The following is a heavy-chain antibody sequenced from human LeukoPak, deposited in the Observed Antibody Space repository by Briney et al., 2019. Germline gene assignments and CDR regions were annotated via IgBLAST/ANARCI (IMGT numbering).Heavy chain of an antibody. V-gene: IGHV4-30-2*02. CDR2: IYHSGST. Sequence: PSQTLSLTCTVSGGSISSGSYYWSWIRQPPGKGLEWIGYIYHSGSTYYNPSLKSRVTISVDTSKNQFSLKLSSVTAADTAVYYCASGFIRDFWSGYYPFYWGQGTLVTVSS. J-gene: IGHJ4*02. CDR1: GGSISSGSYY. D-gene: IGHD3-3*01. CDR3: ASGFIRDFWSGYYPFY.